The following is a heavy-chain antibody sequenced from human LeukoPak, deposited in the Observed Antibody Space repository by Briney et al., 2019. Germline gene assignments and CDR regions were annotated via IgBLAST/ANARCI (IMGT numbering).Heavy chain of an antibody. Sequence: PSETLSLTCAVYGGSFSGYYWSWIRQPPGKGLEWIGEINHSGSTNYNPSLKSRVTISVDTSKNQFSLQLNSVTPEDTAVYYCAREDVEDRVVVVWGQGTTVTVSS. CDR1: GGSFSGYY. CDR2: INHSGST. J-gene: IGHJ6*02. D-gene: IGHD1-1*01. V-gene: IGHV4-34*01. CDR3: AREDVEDRVVVV.